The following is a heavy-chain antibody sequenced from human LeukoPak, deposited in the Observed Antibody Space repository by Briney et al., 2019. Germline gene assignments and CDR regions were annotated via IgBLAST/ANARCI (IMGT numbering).Heavy chain of an antibody. CDR1: GGSIGKTSYY. D-gene: IGHD4/OR15-4a*01. CDR2: IYTSGST. CDR3: ARLTSAAAFDP. V-gene: IGHV4-4*09. Sequence: SETLSLTCTVSGGSIGKTSYYWSWIRQPPGKGLEWIGYIYTSGSTNYNPSLKSRVTISVDTSKNQFSLKLSSVTAADTAVYYCARLTSAAAFDPWGQGTLVTVSS. J-gene: IGHJ5*02.